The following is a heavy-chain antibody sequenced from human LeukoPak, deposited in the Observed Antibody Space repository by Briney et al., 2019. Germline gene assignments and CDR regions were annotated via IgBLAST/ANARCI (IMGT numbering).Heavy chain of an antibody. J-gene: IGHJ4*02. CDR1: GYTFTSYG. D-gene: IGHD6-13*01. V-gene: IGHV1-18*01. CDR2: ISAYNGNT. Sequence: EASVKVSCKASGYTFTSYGISWVRQAPGQGLERMGWISAYNGNTNYAQKLQGRVTMTTDTSTSTAYMELRSLRSDDTAVYYCARGLGSWLNGYYFDYWGQGTLVTVSS. CDR3: ARGLGSWLNGYYFDY.